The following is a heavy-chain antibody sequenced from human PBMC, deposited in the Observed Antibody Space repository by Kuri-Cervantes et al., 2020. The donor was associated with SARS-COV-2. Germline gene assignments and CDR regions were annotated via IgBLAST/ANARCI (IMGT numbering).Heavy chain of an antibody. V-gene: IGHV1-3*01. J-gene: IGHJ4*02. CDR1: GATFSSYA. Sequence: ASVKVSCKASGATFSSYAISWVRQAPGQGLEWMGRINAGNGNTKYSQKFQGRVTITRDTSASTAYMELSSLRSDDTAVYYCARTGYSSSWSFDYWGQGTLVTVSS. CDR3: ARTGYSSSWSFDY. D-gene: IGHD6-13*01. CDR2: INAGNGNT.